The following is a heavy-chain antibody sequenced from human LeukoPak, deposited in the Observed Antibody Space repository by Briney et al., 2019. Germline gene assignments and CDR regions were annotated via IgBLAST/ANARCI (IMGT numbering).Heavy chain of an antibody. CDR2: IHYSGSS. CDR1: GNSISSGDYC. CDR3: VSRADWFDP. V-gene: IGHV4-30-4*01. J-gene: IGHJ5*02. Sequence: SETLSLTCTVSGNSISSGDYCWSWIRQPPGKGLEWIGYIHYSGSSDYNPALKSRVSISVDASKNQFSLKLTSVTAADTAVYFCVSRADWFDPWGPGTLVTVSS.